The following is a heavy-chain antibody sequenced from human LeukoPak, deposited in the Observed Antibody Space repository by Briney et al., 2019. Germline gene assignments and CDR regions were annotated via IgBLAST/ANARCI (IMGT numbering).Heavy chain of an antibody. D-gene: IGHD4-4*01. CDR2: ISGSGGST. V-gene: IGHV3-23*01. Sequence: PGGSLRLSCAASGFTISSYAMSLVRQAPGKGLEWVSAISGSGGSTYYADSVKGRFTISRDNSKNTLYLQMNSLRAEDTAVYYCAKIPDDYSTRGFDYWGQGTLVTVSS. CDR3: AKIPDDYSTRGFDY. J-gene: IGHJ4*02. CDR1: GFTISSYA.